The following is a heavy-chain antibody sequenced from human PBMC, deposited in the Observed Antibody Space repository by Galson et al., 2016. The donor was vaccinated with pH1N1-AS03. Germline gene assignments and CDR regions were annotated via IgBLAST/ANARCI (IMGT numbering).Heavy chain of an antibody. CDR2: TSYSGFT. V-gene: IGHV4-59*01. J-gene: IGHJ4*02. CDR1: GGSITINY. D-gene: IGHD3-3*01. CDR3: ARLYDVWSGYSSFDY. Sequence: ETLSLTCTVSGGSITINYWIWIRQPPGKGLEWIGYTSYSGFTNYNPSLKSRVTISVDTSKNQFSLKLSSVTAADTAVYFCARLYDVWSGYSSFDYWGQGTLVTVSS.